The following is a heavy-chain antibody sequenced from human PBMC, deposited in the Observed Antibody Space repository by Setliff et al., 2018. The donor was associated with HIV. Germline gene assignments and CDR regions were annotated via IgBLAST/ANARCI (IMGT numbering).Heavy chain of an antibody. D-gene: IGHD5-12*01. Sequence: GASVKVSRKASGGSLNNYAISWVRQAPGQGLEWMGGIIPIFGTTTYAQKFQDRVTITTDESTTTFYMELSSLTSEDTALYFCARDLNDRWLQQYWFFDLWGRGTQVTVSS. CDR2: IIPIFGTT. CDR3: ARDLNDRWLQQYWFFDL. V-gene: IGHV1-69*05. J-gene: IGHJ2*01. CDR1: GGSLNNYA.